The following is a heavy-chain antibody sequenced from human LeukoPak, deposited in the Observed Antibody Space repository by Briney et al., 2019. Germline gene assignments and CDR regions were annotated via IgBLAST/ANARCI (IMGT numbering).Heavy chain of an antibody. D-gene: IGHD3-22*01. CDR2: IYHSGST. Sequence: SETLSLTCTVSGYSISSGYYWGWIRQPPGKGLEWIGSIYHSGSTYYNPSLKSRVTISVDTSKNQFSLKLNSVTAADTALYYCARGGAFYFDLDYWGQGTLVTVSS. J-gene: IGHJ4*02. V-gene: IGHV4-38-2*02. CDR1: GYSISSGYY. CDR3: ARGGAFYFDLDY.